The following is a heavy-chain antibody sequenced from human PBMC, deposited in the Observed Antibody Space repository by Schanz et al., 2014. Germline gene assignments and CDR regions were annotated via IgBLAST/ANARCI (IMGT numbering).Heavy chain of an antibody. D-gene: IGHD5-12*01. J-gene: IGHJ4*02. CDR3: ARKVVATIGGYYDN. CDR2: ISGSGGST. CDR1: GFSFSTYW. V-gene: IGHV3-23*04. Sequence: EVQLAESGGGLVQPGGSLRLSCAASGFSFSTYWMSWVRQAPGKGLEWVSAISGSGGSTYYADSVRGRFTISRDNAENTLFLQMNSLRAEDTAVYYCARKVVATIGGYYDNWGQGSLVIVAS.